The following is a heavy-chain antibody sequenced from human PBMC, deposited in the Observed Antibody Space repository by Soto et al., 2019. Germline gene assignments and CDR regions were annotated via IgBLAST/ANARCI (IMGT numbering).Heavy chain of an antibody. CDR1: GGSISSYY. J-gene: IGHJ6*02. V-gene: IGHV4-4*07. Sequence: SETLSLTCTVSGGSISSYYWSWIRQPAGKGLEWIGRIYTSGSTNYNPSLKSRVTMSVDTSKNQFSLKLSSVTAADTAVYYCARWGSGSYRPELYYYYGMDVWGQGTTVTVSS. CDR3: ARWGSGSYRPELYYYYGMDV. D-gene: IGHD3-10*01. CDR2: IYTSGST.